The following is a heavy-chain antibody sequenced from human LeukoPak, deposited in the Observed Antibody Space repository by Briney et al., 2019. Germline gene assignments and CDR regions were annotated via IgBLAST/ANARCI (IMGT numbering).Heavy chain of an antibody. CDR3: ASMAGYYDSSGYAPFDY. CDR1: GGSFSGYY. D-gene: IGHD3-22*01. CDR2: INHSGST. Sequence: SETLSLTCAVYGGSFSGYYWSWIRQPPGKGLEWIGEINHSGSTNCNPSLKSRVTISVDTSKNQFSLKLSSVTAADTAVYYCASMAGYYDSSGYAPFDYWGQGTLVTVSS. V-gene: IGHV4-34*01. J-gene: IGHJ4*02.